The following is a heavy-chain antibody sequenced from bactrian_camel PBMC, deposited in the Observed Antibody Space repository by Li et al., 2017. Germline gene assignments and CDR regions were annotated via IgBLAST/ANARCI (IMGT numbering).Heavy chain of an antibody. Sequence: HVQLVESGGGSVQAGGSLRLSCVGSGYTYTTNCMGWFRQAPGKEREAVAAIYTGDDSTHYSDSVKGRFIISQDNAKKTVYLQMNSLKPEDSAMYYCAADSPCTYGGNWSYWGQGTQVTVS. CDR2: IYTGDDST. D-gene: IGHD6*01. CDR3: AADSPCTYGGNWSY. J-gene: IGHJ4*01. CDR1: GYTYTTNC. V-gene: IGHV3S54*01.